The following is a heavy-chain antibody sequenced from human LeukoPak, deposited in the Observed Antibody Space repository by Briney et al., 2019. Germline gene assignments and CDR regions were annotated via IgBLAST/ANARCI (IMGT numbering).Heavy chain of an antibody. CDR3: ATAASSSWQVWFDP. D-gene: IGHD6-13*01. CDR1: GYTLTELS. J-gene: IGHJ5*02. CDR2: FDPEDGET. V-gene: IGHV1-24*01. Sequence: ASVKVSCKVSGYTLTELSMHWVRQAPGEGLEWMGGFDPEDGETIYAQKFQGRVTMTEDTSTDTAYMELSSLRSEDTAVYYCATAASSSWQVWFDPWGQGTLVTVSS.